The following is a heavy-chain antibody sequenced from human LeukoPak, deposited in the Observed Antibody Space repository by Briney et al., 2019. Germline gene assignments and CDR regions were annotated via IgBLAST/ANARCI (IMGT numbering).Heavy chain of an antibody. CDR2: IYYSGST. D-gene: IGHD3-10*01. CDR3: ARGPPYYYGSGSPEGAFDY. J-gene: IGHJ4*02. CDR1: GGSISSSSFY. V-gene: IGHV4-39*01. Sequence: SSETLSLTCTVSGGSISSSSFYWGWIRQPPGKGLEWIGSIYYSGSTYYNPSLKSRVTISVDTSKNQFSLKLSSVTAADTAVYYCARGPPYYYGSGSPEGAFDYWGQGTLVTVSS.